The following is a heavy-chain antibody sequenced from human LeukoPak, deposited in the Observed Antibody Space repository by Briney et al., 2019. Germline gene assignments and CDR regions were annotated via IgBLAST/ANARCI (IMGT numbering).Heavy chain of an antibody. J-gene: IGHJ6*03. V-gene: IGHV4-39*01. D-gene: IGHD3-10*01. CDR1: GGSISSSSYY. Sequence: WETLSLTCTVSGGSISSSSYYWGWIRQPPGKGLEWIGSIYYSGSTYYNPSLKSRVTISVDTSKNQFSLKLSSVTAADTAVYYCATLIIRPLGPPKYYMDVWGKGTTVTVSS. CDR2: IYYSGST. CDR3: ATLIIRPLGPPKYYMDV.